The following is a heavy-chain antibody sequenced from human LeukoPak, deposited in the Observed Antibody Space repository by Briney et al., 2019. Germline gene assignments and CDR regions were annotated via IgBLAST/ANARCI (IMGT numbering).Heavy chain of an antibody. D-gene: IGHD4-23*01. V-gene: IGHV3-74*01. CDR1: GFTFSSYG. CDR2: VYTDGITT. Sequence: GGSLRLSCAASGFTFSSYGMHWVRQAPGEGPVWVSRVYTDGITTNYADSVKGRFTISRDNAQNALYLQMHSLRAEDTAVYYCARGLYGDPVGFDFWGQGILVTVSS. J-gene: IGHJ4*02. CDR3: ARGLYGDPVGFDF.